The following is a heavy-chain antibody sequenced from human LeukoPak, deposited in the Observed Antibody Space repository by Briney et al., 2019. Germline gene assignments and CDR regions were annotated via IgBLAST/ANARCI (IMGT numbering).Heavy chain of an antibody. CDR3: TTEVVDEGYYYYMDV. CDR2: IRYDGSNK. D-gene: IGHD5-12*01. CDR1: GFTFSSYG. Sequence: GGSLRLSCAASGFTFSSYGMHWVRQAPGKGLEWVAFIRYDGSNKYYADSVKGRFTISRDNSKNTLYLQMNSLRAEDTAVYYCTTEVVDEGYYYYMDVWGKGTTVTVSS. J-gene: IGHJ6*03. V-gene: IGHV3-30*02.